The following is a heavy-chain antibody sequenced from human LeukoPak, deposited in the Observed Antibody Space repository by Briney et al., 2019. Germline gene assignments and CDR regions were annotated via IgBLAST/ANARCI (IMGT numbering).Heavy chain of an antibody. CDR3: ARGVTMTRQRYYYYGMDV. CDR1: GAPITRYY. CDR2: IYYAGSA. V-gene: IGHV4-59*12. Sequence: PSETLSLTCTVSGAPITRYYWSWIRQPPGKGLEWIGYIYYAGSANYNPSLKSRVSISVDTSKNQFSLRLSSVTAADTAVYYCARGVTMTRQRYYYYGMDVWGQGTTVTVSS. D-gene: IGHD3-22*01. J-gene: IGHJ6*02.